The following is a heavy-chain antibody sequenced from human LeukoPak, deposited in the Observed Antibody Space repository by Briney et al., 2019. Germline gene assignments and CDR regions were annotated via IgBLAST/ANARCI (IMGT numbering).Heavy chain of an antibody. CDR3: ATDLRGDILTGSS. J-gene: IGHJ5*02. V-gene: IGHV1-24*01. D-gene: IGHD3-9*01. CDR1: GYTLTELS. CDR2: FDPEDGET. Sequence: ASVKVSCKVSGYTLTELSMHWVRQAPGKGLEWMGGFDPEDGETIYAQKFQGRVTMTEDTSTDTAYMELSSLRSEDTAVYYCATDLRGDILTGSSWGQETLVTVSS.